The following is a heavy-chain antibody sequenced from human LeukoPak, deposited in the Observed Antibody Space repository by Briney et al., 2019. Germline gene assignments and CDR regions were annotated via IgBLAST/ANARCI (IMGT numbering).Heavy chain of an antibody. CDR2: IYYSGST. CDR1: GGSISSGGYY. Sequence: SETLSLTCTVSGGSISSGGYYWSWIRQHPGKGLEWIGYIYYSGSTYYNPSLKSRVTISVDTSKNQFSLKLSSVTAADTAVYYCARDVRVSRSSTSKQGGTFDYWGQGTLVTVSS. CDR3: ARDVRVSRSSTSKQGGTFDY. V-gene: IGHV4-31*03. J-gene: IGHJ4*02. D-gene: IGHD2-2*01.